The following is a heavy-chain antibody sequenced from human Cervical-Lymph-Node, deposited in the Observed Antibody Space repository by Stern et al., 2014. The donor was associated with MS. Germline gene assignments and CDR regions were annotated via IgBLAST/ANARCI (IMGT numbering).Heavy chain of an antibody. CDR3: AREGPGSGSYYDY. J-gene: IGHJ4*02. V-gene: IGHV4-34*01. CDR1: GGSFSGYS. CDR2: INHSGST. Sequence: QVQLQQWGAGLLKPSETLSLTCAVYGGSFSGYSWSWIRQPPGKGLEWIGEINHSGSTNYNPSLKSQVTISVDTSKTQFSLNLSLVTAADTAVYYCAREGPGSGSYYDYWGQGTLVTVSS. D-gene: IGHD3-10*01.